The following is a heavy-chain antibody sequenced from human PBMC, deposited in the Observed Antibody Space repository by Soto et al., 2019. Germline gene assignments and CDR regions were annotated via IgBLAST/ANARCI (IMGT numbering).Heavy chain of an antibody. J-gene: IGHJ3*01. CDR1: GFMFNYYV. V-gene: IGHV3-23*01. D-gene: IGHD3-22*01. Sequence: EVQLLESGGGFVQPGGSLRLSCKASGFMFNYYVMSWVRQASGKGLEWVSPMSDNGDSVKGRFTISRDNSKNTLYLQMTSLRAEDTAVYYCAKSLYYYDRNREGAFDAWGHGTEVIVSS. CDR2: MSDNG. CDR3: AKSLYYYDRNREGAFDA.